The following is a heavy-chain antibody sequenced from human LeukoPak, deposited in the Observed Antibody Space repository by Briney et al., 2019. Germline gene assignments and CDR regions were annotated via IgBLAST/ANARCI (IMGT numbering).Heavy chain of an antibody. CDR3: ARDRVVVATTTPPYWYFDL. J-gene: IGHJ2*01. D-gene: IGHD2-15*01. Sequence: GGSLSLSCAASGFPLDDYGMSWVRQAPGKGLEWVSGINWNGGSKGYVDSVKGRFTISRDNAKNSLFLHINSLRVEDTALYYCARDRVVVATTTPPYWYFDLWGRGTRVTVSS. CDR2: INWNGGSK. V-gene: IGHV3-20*04. CDR1: GFPLDDYG.